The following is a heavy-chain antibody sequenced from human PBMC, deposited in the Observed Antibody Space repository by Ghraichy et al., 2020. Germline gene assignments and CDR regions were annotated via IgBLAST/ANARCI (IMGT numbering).Heavy chain of an antibody. CDR2: ISSSSSYI. D-gene: IGHD5-18*01. V-gene: IGHV3-21*01. CDR3: ARAWDTAMETVPDY. CDR1: GFTFSSYS. Sequence: GGSLRLSCAASGFTFSSYSMNWVRQAPGKGLEWVSSISSSSSYIYYADSVKGRFTISRDNAKNSLYLQMNSLRAEDTAVYYCARAWDTAMETVPDYWGQGTLVTVSS. J-gene: IGHJ4*02.